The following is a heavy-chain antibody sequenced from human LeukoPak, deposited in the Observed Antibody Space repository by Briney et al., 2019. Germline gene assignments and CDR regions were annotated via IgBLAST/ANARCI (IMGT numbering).Heavy chain of an antibody. CDR2: INPNSGGT. CDR1: GYTFTGYY. Sequence: ASVKVSCKASGYTFTGYYMHWVRQAPGQGLEWMGWINPNSGGTNYAQKFQGRVTMTRDTSISTAYMELSRLRSDDTAVYYCARAFGYYGSGSYGATTYYYGMDVWGQGNTVTVSS. V-gene: IGHV1-2*02. CDR3: ARAFGYYGSGSYGATTYYYGMDV. D-gene: IGHD3-10*01. J-gene: IGHJ6*02.